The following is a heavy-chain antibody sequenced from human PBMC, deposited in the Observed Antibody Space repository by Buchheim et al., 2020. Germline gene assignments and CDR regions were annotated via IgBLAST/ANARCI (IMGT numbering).Heavy chain of an antibody. V-gene: IGHV5-51*01. D-gene: IGHD6-13*01. J-gene: IGHJ4*02. Sequence: EVQLVQSGAAVKKPGQSLKISCKGSGXIFTSFWIGWVRQMPGKGLEWMGIIYPGDSDTRYSPSFQGQVAISADKSTSTAYPQWSSLKASDTAMYYCARDIRVSDSWSFDYWGQGTL. CDR3: ARDIRVSDSWSFDY. CDR2: IYPGDSDT. CDR1: GXIFTSFW.